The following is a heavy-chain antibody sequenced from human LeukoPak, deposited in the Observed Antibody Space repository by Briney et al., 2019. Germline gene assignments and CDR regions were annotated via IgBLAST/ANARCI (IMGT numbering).Heavy chain of an antibody. CDR3: ARVQGSSGNWFDP. J-gene: IGHJ5*02. D-gene: IGHD3-10*01. Sequence: GGSLRLSCAASGFTFSSYAMHWVRQAPGEGLEWVAVISYDGSNKYYADSVKGRFTISRDNSKNTLYLQMNSLRAEDTAVYYCARVQGSSGNWFDPWGQGTLVTVSS. V-gene: IGHV3-30*04. CDR2: ISYDGSNK. CDR1: GFTFSSYA.